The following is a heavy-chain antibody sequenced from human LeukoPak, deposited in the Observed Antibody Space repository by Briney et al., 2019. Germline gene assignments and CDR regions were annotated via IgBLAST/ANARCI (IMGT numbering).Heavy chain of an antibody. V-gene: IGHV3-66*01. J-gene: IGHJ3*02. CDR2: IYSGGST. CDR3: ARDIPMVRGVFDAFDI. CDR1: GFTVSSNY. Sequence: GGSLRLSCAASGFTVSSNYMSWVRQAPGKGLEWVSVIYSGGSTYYADSVKGRFTISRDNSKNTLYLQMNSLRAEDTAVYYCARDIPMVRGVFDAFDIWGQGTMVTVSS. D-gene: IGHD3-10*01.